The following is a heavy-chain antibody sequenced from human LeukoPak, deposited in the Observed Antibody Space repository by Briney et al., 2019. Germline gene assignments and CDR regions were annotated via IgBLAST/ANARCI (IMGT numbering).Heavy chain of an antibody. CDR3: ARDPYSGSYGADYYYYMDV. CDR2: ISSSGSSK. Sequence: GGSLRLSCAASGFTFRSYEMNWVRQAPGKGLEWVSSISSSGSSKYYADSVRGRFTISRDNAKNSLFLQMNSLRAEDTAVYYCARDPYSGSYGADYYYYMDVWGKGTTVTISS. V-gene: IGHV3-48*03. CDR1: GFTFRSYE. J-gene: IGHJ6*03. D-gene: IGHD1-26*01.